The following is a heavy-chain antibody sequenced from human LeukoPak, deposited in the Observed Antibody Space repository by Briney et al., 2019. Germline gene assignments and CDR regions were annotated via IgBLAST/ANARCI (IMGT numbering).Heavy chain of an antibody. CDR1: GFTFTYAW. CDR2: IKSETDGGTT. Sequence: GGSLRLSCAASGFTFTYAWMSWVRQAPGKGLEWVGRIKSETDGGTTAYGSPVKGRFTISRDDSKRTLILQINTLKTEDTAIYYCTIRGSHIDYWGQGTLVTVSS. D-gene: IGHD1-26*01. V-gene: IGHV3-15*01. J-gene: IGHJ4*02. CDR3: TIRGSHIDY.